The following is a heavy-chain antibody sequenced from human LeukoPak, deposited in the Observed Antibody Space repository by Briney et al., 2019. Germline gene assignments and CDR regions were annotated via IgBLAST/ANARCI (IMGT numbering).Heavy chain of an antibody. Sequence: PSETLSLTCAVYGGSFSGYYWGWIRQPPGKGLEWIGSIYYSGSTYYNPSLKSRATISVDTSKNQFSLKLSSVTAADTAVYYCARGLEYDILTGYYTYYFDYWGQGTLVTVSS. CDR1: GGSFSGYY. CDR2: IYYSGST. V-gene: IGHV4-34*01. J-gene: IGHJ4*02. CDR3: ARGLEYDILTGYYTYYFDY. D-gene: IGHD3-9*01.